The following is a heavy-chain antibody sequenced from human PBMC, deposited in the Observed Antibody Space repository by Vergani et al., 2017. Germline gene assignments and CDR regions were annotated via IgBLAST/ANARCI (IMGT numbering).Heavy chain of an antibody. CDR1: GYTFTGYY. CDR2: INPNSGGT. V-gene: IGHV1-2*02. Sequence: VSCKASGYTFTGYYMHWVRQAPGQGLEWMGWINPNSGGTNYAQKFQGRVTMTRDTSISTAYMELSRLRSDDTAVYYCARDWNYWGWFDPWGQGTLVTVSS. CDR3: ARDWNYWGWFDP. D-gene: IGHD1-7*01. J-gene: IGHJ5*02.